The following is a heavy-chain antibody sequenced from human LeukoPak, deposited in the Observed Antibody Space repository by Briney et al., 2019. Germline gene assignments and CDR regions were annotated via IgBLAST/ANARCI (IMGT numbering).Heavy chain of an antibody. Sequence: SETLSLTCTVSGGSISSDYWSWLRQPPGKGLEWIGYIYYSGSTNYNPSLKSRVTISVDTSKNQFSLRLRSVTAADTAVYYCARLIPYYFDYWGQGILVTVSS. CDR2: IYYSGST. J-gene: IGHJ4*02. CDR1: GGSISSDY. V-gene: IGHV4-59*01. CDR3: ARLIPYYFDY.